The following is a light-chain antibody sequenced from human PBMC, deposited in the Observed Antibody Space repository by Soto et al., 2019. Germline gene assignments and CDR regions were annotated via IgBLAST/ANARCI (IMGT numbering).Light chain of an antibody. CDR1: SSDVGGYNY. Sequence: LTQPASVSGSPGQSITISCTGTSSDVGGYNYVSWYQLHPGKAPKLLISEVTNRPSGVSSRFSGSKSGNTASLTISGLQADDEADYYCSSYTSNSNPYVFGTGTKVTV. J-gene: IGLJ1*01. CDR3: SSYTSNSNPYV. V-gene: IGLV2-14*01. CDR2: EVT.